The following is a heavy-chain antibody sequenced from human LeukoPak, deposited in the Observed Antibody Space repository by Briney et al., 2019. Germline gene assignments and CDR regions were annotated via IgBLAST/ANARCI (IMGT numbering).Heavy chain of an antibody. CDR2: INTSSGST. CDR3: ARVGFEQWLVSPGWFDP. Sequence: GASVKVSCKSSGYIFTTYYIHWVRQAPGQGLEWMGIINTSSGSTAYTPEFQGRVTMTRDTSTSTVYMELSSLRSEDTAVYYCARVGFEQWLVSPGWFDPWGQGTLVTVSS. CDR1: GYIFTTYY. V-gene: IGHV1-46*01. J-gene: IGHJ5*02. D-gene: IGHD6-19*01.